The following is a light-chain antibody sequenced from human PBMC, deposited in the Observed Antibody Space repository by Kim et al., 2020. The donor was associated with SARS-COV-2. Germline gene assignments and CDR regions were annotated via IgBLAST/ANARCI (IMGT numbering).Light chain of an antibody. CDR3: QQLNSFPIT. V-gene: IGKV1-9*01. Sequence: ASVVDRVTIPCRVSQGISSSLAWYHQKPGKAPKLLIYAASTLQSGVPSRFSGSGSGTDFTLTIDSLQPEDFATYYCQQLNSFPITFGQGTRLEIK. CDR2: AAS. J-gene: IGKJ5*01. CDR1: QGISSS.